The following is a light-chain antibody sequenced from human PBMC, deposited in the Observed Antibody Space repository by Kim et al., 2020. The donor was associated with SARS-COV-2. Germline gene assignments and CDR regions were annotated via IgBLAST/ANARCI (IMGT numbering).Light chain of an antibody. CDR2: EDS. J-gene: IGLJ2*01. Sequence: SYELTQPPSVSVSPGQTARITCSGDVLPRKYAYWYQQKSGQAPVLVIYEDSKRPSGIPERFSGSSSGTMATFTISGAQVEDEAGYYCYSTDSSGNHRVFGGGTQLTVL. V-gene: IGLV3-10*01. CDR3: YSTDSSGNHRV. CDR1: VLPRKY.